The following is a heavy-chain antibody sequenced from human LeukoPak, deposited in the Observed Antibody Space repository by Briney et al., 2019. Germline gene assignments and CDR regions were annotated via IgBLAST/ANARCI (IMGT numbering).Heavy chain of an antibody. Sequence: PSQTLSLTCTVSGGSISSGSYYWSWIRQPAGKGLEWIGRIYTSGGTNYNPSLKSRVTISVDTSKNQFSLKLSSVTTADTAVYYCARDPLFDYWGQGTLVTVSS. J-gene: IGHJ4*02. CDR1: GGSISSGSYY. V-gene: IGHV4-61*02. CDR3: ARDPLFDY. CDR2: IYTSGGT.